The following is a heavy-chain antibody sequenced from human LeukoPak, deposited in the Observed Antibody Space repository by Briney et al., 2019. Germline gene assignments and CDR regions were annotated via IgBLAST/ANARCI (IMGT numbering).Heavy chain of an antibody. D-gene: IGHD4/OR15-4a*01. CDR3: ARGHSTANYYVGDY. V-gene: IGHV3-23*01. J-gene: IGHJ4*02. CDR1: GFTFSNYA. CDR2: ISGSGSNT. Sequence: PGGSLRLSCAASGFTFSNYAMTWVRQAPGKGLEWVSVISGSGSNTDYADSVKGRFTISRDNAGDTLYLQLNSLTTEDTAVYYCARGHSTANYYVGDYWGQGTLVTVSS.